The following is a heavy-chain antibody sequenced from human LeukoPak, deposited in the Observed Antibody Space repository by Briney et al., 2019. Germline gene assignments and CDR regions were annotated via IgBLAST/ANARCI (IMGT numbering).Heavy chain of an antibody. J-gene: IGHJ4*02. CDR3: AKAGGAGIAVPSTSV. Sequence: GGSLRLSCAASGFSFSNFWMHWVRQAPGKGLEWVSAISGSGGSTYYADSVKGRFTISRDNSKNTLYLQMNSLRAEDTAVYYCAKAGGAGIAVPSTSVWGQGTLVTVSS. CDR1: GFSFSNFW. CDR2: ISGSGGST. V-gene: IGHV3-23*01. D-gene: IGHD6-19*01.